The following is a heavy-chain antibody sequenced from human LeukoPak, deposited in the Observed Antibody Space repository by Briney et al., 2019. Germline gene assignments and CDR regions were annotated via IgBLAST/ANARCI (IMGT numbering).Heavy chain of an antibody. CDR2: IKQDASEK. D-gene: IGHD5-24*01. Sequence: PGGSLRLSCAASGFTFSSYWMSWVRQAPGKGLEWVANIKQDASEKYYVDSVKGRFTISRDNAKNSLYLQMNSLRAEDTAVYYCARVPVEMATNFDYWGQGTLVTVSS. CDR3: ARVPVEMATNFDY. J-gene: IGHJ4*02. CDR1: GFTFSSYW. V-gene: IGHV3-7*01.